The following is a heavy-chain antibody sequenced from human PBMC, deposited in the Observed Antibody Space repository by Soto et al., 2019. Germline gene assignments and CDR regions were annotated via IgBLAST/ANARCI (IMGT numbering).Heavy chain of an antibody. CDR2: SYYSGST. Sequence: SETLSLTCTVSGGSISSYYWSWSRQPPGKGLEWMGNSYYSGSTNYNPSLKSRVTISVDMSKNQFSLKLSSVTAADTAVDSGATVSVWVGEWGVCYYCMDVWGQGTLVTVSS. CDR1: GGSISSYY. D-gene: IGHD3-16*01. V-gene: IGHV4-59*01. CDR3: ATVSVWVGEWGVCYYCMDV. J-gene: IGHJ6*02.